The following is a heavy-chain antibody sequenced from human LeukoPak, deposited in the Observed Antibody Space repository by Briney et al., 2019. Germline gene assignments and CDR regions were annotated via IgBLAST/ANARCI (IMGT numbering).Heavy chain of an antibody. CDR1: GFTFDDYA. CDR3: AKDHTPFYSGSYQGWEGNYFDY. D-gene: IGHD1-26*01. V-gene: IGHV3-9*03. CDR2: ISWNSGSI. J-gene: IGHJ4*02. Sequence: PGGSLRLSCAASGFTFDDYAMHWVRHAPGKGLEWVSGISWNSGSIGYADSVKGRFTISRDNAKNSLYLQMNSLRAEDMALYYCAKDHTPFYSGSYQGWEGNYFDYWGQGTLVTVSS.